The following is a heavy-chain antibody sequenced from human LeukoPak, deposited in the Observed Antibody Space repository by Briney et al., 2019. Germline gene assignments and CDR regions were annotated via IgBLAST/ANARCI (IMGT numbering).Heavy chain of an antibody. J-gene: IGHJ4*02. CDR1: GFTFSSYW. CDR2: IKQDGGEQ. CDR3: ARDKVVGATNFDF. Sequence: GGSLRLSCAASGFTFSSYWMSWVRQAPGKGLEWVANIKQDGGEQNYVDSVKGRFTISRDNAKNSLHLQMNSLRAEDTALYYCARDKVVGATNFDFWGQGTLVTVSS. D-gene: IGHD1-26*01. V-gene: IGHV3-7*01.